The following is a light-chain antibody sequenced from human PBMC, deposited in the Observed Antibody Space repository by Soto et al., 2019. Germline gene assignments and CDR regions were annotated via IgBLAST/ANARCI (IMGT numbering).Light chain of an antibody. CDR1: QSVSSN. V-gene: IGKV3-15*01. J-gene: IGKJ4*01. Sequence: EVVMTQSPATLSVSPGERATLSCRVSQSVSSNFLAWYQQKPGQAPRLLIYGVSISATGIPARFSGRGSVTEFTLTVSRLQSEDVAVYYCQQYSAWPLTFGGGTKVQI. CDR3: QQYSAWPLT. CDR2: GVS.